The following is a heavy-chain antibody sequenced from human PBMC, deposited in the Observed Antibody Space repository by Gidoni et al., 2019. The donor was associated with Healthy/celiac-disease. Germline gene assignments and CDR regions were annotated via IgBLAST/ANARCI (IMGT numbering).Heavy chain of an antibody. CDR1: GYTFTSYA. V-gene: IGHV1-3*01. D-gene: IGHD6-13*01. CDR2: INAGNGNT. J-gene: IGHJ6*02. Sequence: QVQLVQSGAEVKKPGASVKVSCKASGYTFTSYAMHWVRQAPGQRLEWMGGINAGNGNTKYSQKFQGRVTITRDTSASTAYMELSSLRSEDTAVYYCARDFAEWIAAVGGYYYYYGMDVWGQGTTVTVSS. CDR3: ARDFAEWIAAVGGYYYYYGMDV.